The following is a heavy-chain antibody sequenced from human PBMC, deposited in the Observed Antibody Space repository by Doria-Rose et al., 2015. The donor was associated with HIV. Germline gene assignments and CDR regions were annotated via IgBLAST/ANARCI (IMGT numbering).Heavy chain of an antibody. J-gene: IGHJ4*02. CDR1: GVSLSSSGMG. CDR3: ARIKSSRWYHKYYFDF. CDR2: IFSDDER. Sequence: QVTLKESGPVLVKPTETLTLTCTVSGVSLSSSGMGVSWIRQPPGKALEWLANIFSDDERSYKTSLKSRLNIARGTSKSQVVLTMTDMDPVDTATYYCARIKSSRWYHKYYFDFWGQGTLVIVSA. V-gene: IGHV2-26*01. D-gene: IGHD6-13*01.